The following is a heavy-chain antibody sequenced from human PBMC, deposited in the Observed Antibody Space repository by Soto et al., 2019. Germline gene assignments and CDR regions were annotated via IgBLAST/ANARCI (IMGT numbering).Heavy chain of an antibody. CDR1: GGSIRSHN. D-gene: IGHD3-3*01. CDR2: MYYSAMT. J-gene: IGHJ6*03. Sequence: QVQLQESGPGLMKPSETLSLTCSVPGGSIRSHNWSWIRQPPGKGLEWIGCMYYSAMTEYNPSLKSRVTISSAPSNNQVYLKLRTVTAAATAVYYCERLLLDSWKGYHYYYYMDVWGKGTAVTVSS. V-gene: IGHV4-59*08. CDR3: ERLLLDSWKGYHYYYYMDV.